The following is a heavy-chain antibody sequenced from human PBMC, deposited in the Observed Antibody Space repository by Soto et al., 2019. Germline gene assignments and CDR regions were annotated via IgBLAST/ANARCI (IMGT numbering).Heavy chain of an antibody. J-gene: IGHJ6*02. CDR2: INTNTGNP. CDR3: AREPELQFLEWPESGYYYGMDV. Sequence: QVQLVQSGSELKKPGASVKVSCKASGYTFTSYAMNWVRQAPGQGLEWMGWINTNTGNPTYAQGFTGRFVFSLDTSVSTAYLQICSLKAEDTAVYYCAREPELQFLEWPESGYYYGMDVWGQGTTVTVSS. D-gene: IGHD3-3*01. CDR1: GYTFTSYA. V-gene: IGHV7-4-1*01.